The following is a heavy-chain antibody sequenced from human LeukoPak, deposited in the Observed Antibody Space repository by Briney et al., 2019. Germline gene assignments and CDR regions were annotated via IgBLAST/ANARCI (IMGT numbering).Heavy chain of an antibody. CDR1: GFTFSSYW. D-gene: IGHD2-2*01. CDR2: INQDGSEK. CDR3: AKADIVVVPAAMQYFQH. Sequence: PGGSLRLSCAASGFTFSSYWMSWVRQAPGKGLEWVANINQDGSEKYYVDSVKGRFTISRDNSKNTLYLQMNSLRAEDTAVYYCAKADIVVVPAAMQYFQHWGQGTLVTVSS. J-gene: IGHJ1*01. V-gene: IGHV3-7*03.